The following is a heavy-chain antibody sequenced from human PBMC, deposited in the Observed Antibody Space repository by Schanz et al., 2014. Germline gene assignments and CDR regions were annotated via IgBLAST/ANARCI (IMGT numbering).Heavy chain of an antibody. Sequence: VQLVQSGPEVREPGASAKVSCKASGYTFNNYYRHWVRQAPGQRPEWLVVISPSTGRTTYAPKDQDRIAITTNTSMTTVYMELSSLRTEDAAIYYCAGAESNYILNWFDPWGQGSLVNVSS. V-gene: IGHV1-46*02. CDR1: GYTFNNYY. D-gene: IGHD3-9*01. CDR3: AGAESNYILNWFDP. CDR2: ISPSTGRT. J-gene: IGHJ5*02.